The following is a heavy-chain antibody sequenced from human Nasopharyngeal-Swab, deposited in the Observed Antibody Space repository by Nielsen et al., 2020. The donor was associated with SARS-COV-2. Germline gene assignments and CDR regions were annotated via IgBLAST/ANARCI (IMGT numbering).Heavy chain of an antibody. J-gene: IGHJ4*02. D-gene: IGHD2-15*01. CDR2: ISYDGSNK. V-gene: IGHV3-30*18. Sequence: GESLKISCAASGFTFSSYGMHWVRQAPGKGLEWVAVISYDGSNKYYADSVKGGFTISRDNSKNTLYLQMNSLRAEDTAVYYCAKDDGDIVVVVAATLGYWGQGTLVTVSS. CDR3: AKDDGDIVVVVAATLGY. CDR1: GFTFSSYG.